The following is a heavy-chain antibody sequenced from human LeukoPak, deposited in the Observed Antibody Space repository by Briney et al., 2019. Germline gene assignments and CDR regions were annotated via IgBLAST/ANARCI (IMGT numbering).Heavy chain of an antibody. CDR2: IYYGGST. J-gene: IGHJ4*02. CDR1: GGSISSYY. CDR3: ARLAVWGSYRYPLPNFDY. D-gene: IGHD3-16*02. Sequence: SETLSLTCTVSGGSISSYYWSWIRQPPGKGLEWIGYIYYGGSTNYNPSLKSRVTISVDTSKNQFSLKLSSVTAADTAVYYCARLAVWGSYRYPLPNFDYWGQGTLVTVSS. V-gene: IGHV4-59*01.